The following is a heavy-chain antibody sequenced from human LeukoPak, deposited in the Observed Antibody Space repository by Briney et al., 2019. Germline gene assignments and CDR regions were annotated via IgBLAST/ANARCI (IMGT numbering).Heavy chain of an antibody. Sequence: SETLSLTCTVSGGSISNYYWSWIRQPAGKGLDWIGRIYTSGRTSYNPSLKSRVTMSVDTSKNQFSLKLSSVTAADTAVYYCASLGGYDYGSSDYWGQGTLVTVSS. V-gene: IGHV4-4*07. CDR1: GGSISNYY. CDR3: ASLGGYDYGSSDY. D-gene: IGHD5-12*01. J-gene: IGHJ4*02. CDR2: IYTSGRT.